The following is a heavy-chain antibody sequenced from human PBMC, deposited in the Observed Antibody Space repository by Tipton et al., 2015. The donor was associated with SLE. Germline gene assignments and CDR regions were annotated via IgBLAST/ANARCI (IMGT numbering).Heavy chain of an antibody. V-gene: IGHV3-23*01. CDR2: ITLSGGST. D-gene: IGHD3-22*01. Sequence: SLRLSCAASGFTFNNYAMSWVRQAPGKGLEWVSAITLSGGSTHYADSVQGRFTISRDNSKNTLYLQMDSLRAEDTAVYYCAKEAVPKYYYDSSVNWGQGTLVTVSS. J-gene: IGHJ1*01. CDR1: GFTFNNYA. CDR3: AKEAVPKYYYDSSVN.